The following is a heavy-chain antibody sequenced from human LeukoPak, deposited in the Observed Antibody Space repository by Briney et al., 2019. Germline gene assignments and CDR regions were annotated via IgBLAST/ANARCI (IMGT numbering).Heavy chain of an antibody. CDR3: ARVRFGGFDY. CDR1: GFTFSSYE. V-gene: IGHV3-48*03. CDR2: ITDSGRTI. J-gene: IGHJ4*02. D-gene: IGHD3-10*01. Sequence: GGSLRLSCAASGFTFSSYEMNWVRQAPGKGLEWVSYITDSGRTIYYADSVKGRFTISRDNAKNSLYLQMNSLRAEDTAVYYCARVRFGGFDYWGQGTLVTVSS.